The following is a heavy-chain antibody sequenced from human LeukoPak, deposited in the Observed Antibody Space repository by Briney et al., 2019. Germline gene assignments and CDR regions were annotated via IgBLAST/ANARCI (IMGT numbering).Heavy chain of an antibody. Sequence: PGGSLRLSCAASGFTFISYAMSWVRQAPGKGLEGFSAISGSGISTYYADSVKGRFTISRDNSKNTLHLQMNSLRADDTAVYYCYDSSGRPFDYWAREPWSPSPQ. CDR3: YDSSGRPFDY. V-gene: IGHV3-23*01. CDR1: GFTFISYA. CDR2: ISGSGIST. D-gene: IGHD3-22*01. J-gene: IGHJ4*02.